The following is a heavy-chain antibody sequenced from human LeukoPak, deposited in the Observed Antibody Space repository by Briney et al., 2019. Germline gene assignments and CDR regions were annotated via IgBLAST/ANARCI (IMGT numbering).Heavy chain of an antibody. Sequence: ASVKVSCKASGYIFTGYYMHWVRQAPGQGLEWMGWINPNSGGTNYAQKFQGRVTMTRDTSISTAYMELSRLRSDDTAVYYCARAARGVGATTVYFDYWGQGTLVTVSS. J-gene: IGHJ4*02. CDR1: GYIFTGYY. V-gene: IGHV1-2*02. D-gene: IGHD1-26*01. CDR2: INPNSGGT. CDR3: ARAARGVGATTVYFDY.